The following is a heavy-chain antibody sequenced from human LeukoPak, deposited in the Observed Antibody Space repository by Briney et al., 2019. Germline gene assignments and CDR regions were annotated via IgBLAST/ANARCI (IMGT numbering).Heavy chain of an antibody. D-gene: IGHD1-26*01. CDR2: ISGSGGST. CDR3: AKGVVGATDY. J-gene: IGHJ4*02. Sequence: GGSLRLSCAASGFTFSSYATSWVRQAPGKGLEWVSAISGSGGSTYYADSVEGRFTISRDNSKNTLYLQMNSLRVEDTAVYYCAKGVVGATDYWGQGTLVTVSS. V-gene: IGHV3-23*01. CDR1: GFTFSSYA.